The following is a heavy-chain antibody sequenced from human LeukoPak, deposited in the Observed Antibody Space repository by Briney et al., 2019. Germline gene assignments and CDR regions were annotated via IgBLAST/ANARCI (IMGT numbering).Heavy chain of an antibody. J-gene: IGHJ4*02. CDR3: ARVWCSSTSCYYYFDY. Sequence: GASVKVSCKAPGYTFTSYGISWVRQAPGQGLEWVGWISAYNGNTNYAQKLQGRVTMTTDTSTSTAYMELRSLRSDDTAVYYCARVWCSSTSCYYYFDYWGQGTLVTVSS. V-gene: IGHV1-18*01. CDR1: GYTFTSYG. CDR2: ISAYNGNT. D-gene: IGHD2-2*01.